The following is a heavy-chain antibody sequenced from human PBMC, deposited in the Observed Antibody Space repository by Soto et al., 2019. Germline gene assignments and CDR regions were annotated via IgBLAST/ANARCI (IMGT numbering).Heavy chain of an antibody. CDR2: ISGSGGST. V-gene: IGHV3-23*01. CDR3: AKDRDGYSSGWYGG. Sequence: EVQLLESGGGLVQPGGSLRLSCAASGFTFSSYAMSWVRQAPGKGLEWVSAISGSGGSTYYAVSVKGRFTISRDNSKNTLYLQMNSLRAEDTAVYYCAKDRDGYSSGWYGGWGQGTLVTVSS. D-gene: IGHD6-19*01. CDR1: GFTFSSYA. J-gene: IGHJ4*02.